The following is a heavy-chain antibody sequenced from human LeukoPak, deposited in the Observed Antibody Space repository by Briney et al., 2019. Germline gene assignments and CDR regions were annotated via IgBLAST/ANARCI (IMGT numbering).Heavy chain of an antibody. CDR3: ARDRGYGYYDGSGVGTFDY. V-gene: IGHV4-31*03. Sequence: SQTLSLTCTVSGVSISSGGYYWSWIRQHPGKGLEWIGYIYYSGSTYYNPSLKSRVTISVDTSKNQFSLKLSSVTAADTAVYYCARDRGYGYYDGSGVGTFDYWGQGTLVTVSS. CDR1: GVSISSGGYY. D-gene: IGHD3-22*01. CDR2: IYYSGST. J-gene: IGHJ4*02.